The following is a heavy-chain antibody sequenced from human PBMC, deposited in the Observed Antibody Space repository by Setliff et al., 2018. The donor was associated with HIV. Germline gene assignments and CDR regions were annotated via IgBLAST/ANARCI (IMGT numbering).Heavy chain of an antibody. CDR3: SLGYCSGGSCYSDPEVAFDI. CDR2: ISADGSDT. CDR1: GFTFSSYW. J-gene: IGHJ3*02. V-gene: IGHV3-74*01. D-gene: IGHD2-15*01. Sequence: LRLSCAASGFTFSSYWIHWVRQAPGKGLVWVSRISADGSDTSYADPVKGRFTISRDNAKNTLYLQMNSLRAEDTALYYCSLGYCSGGSCYSDPEVAFDIWGQGTMVTVSS.